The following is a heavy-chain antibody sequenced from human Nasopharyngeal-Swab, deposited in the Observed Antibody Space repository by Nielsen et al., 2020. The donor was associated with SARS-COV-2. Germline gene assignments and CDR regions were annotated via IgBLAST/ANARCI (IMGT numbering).Heavy chain of an antibody. J-gene: IGHJ4*02. CDR3: AKRSIAVARDHFDY. CDR2: ISGSYGST. V-gene: IGHV3-23*01. D-gene: IGHD6-19*01. Sequence: VRQAPGKGLEWVSGISGSYGSTYYADSVKGRLTISRDNSKNTLYLQMNSLRAEDTAVYYCAKRSIAVARDHFDYWGQGTLVTVSS.